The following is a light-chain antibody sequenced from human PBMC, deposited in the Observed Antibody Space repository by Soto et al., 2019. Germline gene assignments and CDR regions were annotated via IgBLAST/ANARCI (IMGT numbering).Light chain of an antibody. CDR3: QQSYSTPYT. V-gene: IGKV1-39*01. CDR2: SAS. CDR1: QSISSY. J-gene: IGKJ2*01. Sequence: DIQMTQSPSSLSASVGDRVTITCRASQSISSYLHWYQQKPGKAPKLLIYSASSLQSGVPSRFSGSGSGTDFTLTISSLQPEDFVTYYCQQSYSTPYTFGQGTKLEIK.